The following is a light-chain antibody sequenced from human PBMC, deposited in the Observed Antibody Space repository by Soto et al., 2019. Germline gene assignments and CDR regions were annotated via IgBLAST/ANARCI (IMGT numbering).Light chain of an antibody. CDR3: QKYESLPLT. CDR1: QDINKN. CDR2: DAS. Sequence: DIQMTQSPSSLSASVGDRVTITCQASQDINKNLIWYQQNPGKAPKLLIYDASDLETGVPSRFSGSGSGTGFTSTISSLQPEAFATYYCQKYESLPLTFGQGTRLEIK. J-gene: IGKJ5*01. V-gene: IGKV1-33*01.